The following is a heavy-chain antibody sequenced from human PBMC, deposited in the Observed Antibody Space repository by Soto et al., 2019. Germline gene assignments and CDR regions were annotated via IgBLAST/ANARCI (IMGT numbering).Heavy chain of an antibody. D-gene: IGHD2-2*01. CDR1: GFTFSSHT. J-gene: IGHJ4*02. Sequence: PGGSLRLSCAASGFTFSSHTMSWVRQAPGKGLEWVSAISDSGGYTYYADSVKGRFTISRDNSKNTVFLQMSSLRAEDTAIYYCAKDERLCTSTNCYFGYWGQGTLVTVSS. CDR2: ISDSGGYT. CDR3: AKDERLCTSTNCYFGY. V-gene: IGHV3-23*01.